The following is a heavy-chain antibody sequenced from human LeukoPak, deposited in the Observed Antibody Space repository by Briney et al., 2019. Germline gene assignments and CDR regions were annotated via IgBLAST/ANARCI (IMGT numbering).Heavy chain of an antibody. CDR1: GFTLSRQR. CDR2: IKQDGSEK. CDR3: ARDPTDY. V-gene: IGHV3-7*01. J-gene: IGHJ4*02. Sequence: GGSLTHPCAASGFTLSRQRKMEPRPAPGKGLEGVANIKQDGSEKYYVDSVKGRFTISRDNAKNSLYLQMNSLRAEDTAVYYCARDPTDYWGQGTLVTVSS.